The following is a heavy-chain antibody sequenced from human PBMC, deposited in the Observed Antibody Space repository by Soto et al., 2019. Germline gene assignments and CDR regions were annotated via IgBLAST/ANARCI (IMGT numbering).Heavy chain of an antibody. CDR2: ISGDTGDT. D-gene: IGHD3-10*01. V-gene: IGHV1-18*01. CDR3: ARGGEGFDVFDL. CDR1: GYTFTSDG. Sequence: QVQLMQSGPEAKKPGASVKVSCKASGYTFTSDGINWVRQAPGQGLEWMGWISGDTGDTTYAQKFQGRVTITTDTSTSTAYMDMKSLISDDPAVYYCARGGEGFDVFDLWGQGTLVTVSS. J-gene: IGHJ4*02.